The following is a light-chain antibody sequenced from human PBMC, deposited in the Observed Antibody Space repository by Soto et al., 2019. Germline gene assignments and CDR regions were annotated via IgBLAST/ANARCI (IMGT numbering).Light chain of an antibody. CDR2: EVS. CDR3: SSYTSSSTYV. CDR1: SSDVGGYNY. J-gene: IGLJ1*01. V-gene: IGLV2-14*01. Sequence: QSALTQPASVSGSPGQSISISCTGTSSDVGGYNYVSWYQQHPGKALELMIYEVSNRPSGVSNRFSGSKSGNTASLTISGLQAEDEADYYCSSYTSSSTYVFGTGTKVTVL.